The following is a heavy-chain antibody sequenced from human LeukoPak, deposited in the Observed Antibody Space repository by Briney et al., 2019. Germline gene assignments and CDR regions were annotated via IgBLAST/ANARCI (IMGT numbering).Heavy chain of an antibody. CDR1: GYTFTGYY. CDR3: ARRAEGFGESPNDAFDI. V-gene: IGHV1-2*02. D-gene: IGHD3-10*01. Sequence: ASVKVSCKASGYTFTGYYMHWVRQAPGQGLEWMGWINPNSGGTNYAQKFQGRVTMTRDTSISTAYLQWSSLKASDTAMYYCARRAEGFGESPNDAFDIWGQGTMVTVSS. CDR2: INPNSGGT. J-gene: IGHJ3*02.